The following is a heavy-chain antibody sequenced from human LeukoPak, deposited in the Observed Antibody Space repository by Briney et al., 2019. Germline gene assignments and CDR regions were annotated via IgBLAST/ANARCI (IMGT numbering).Heavy chain of an antibody. CDR1: GFTFSDYY. Sequence: GGSLRLSCAASGFTFSDYYMNWVRQAPGKGLEWVSYISSSSSTIYYADPVKGRFTISRDNAKNSLYLQMNSLRAEDTAVYYCARSAPGWRLDYWGQGTLVTVSS. D-gene: IGHD6-19*01. CDR3: ARSAPGWRLDY. CDR2: ISSSSSTI. V-gene: IGHV3-11*04. J-gene: IGHJ4*02.